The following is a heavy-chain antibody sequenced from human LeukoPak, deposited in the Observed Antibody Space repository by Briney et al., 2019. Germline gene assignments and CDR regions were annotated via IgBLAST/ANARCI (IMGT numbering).Heavy chain of an antibody. CDR3: AKEAVAGFDY. CDR1: GFTFSSYA. V-gene: IGHV3-23*01. J-gene: IGHJ4*02. D-gene: IGHD6-19*01. Sequence: GGSLRLSCAASGFTFSSYAMSWVRQAPGKGLEWVSAISGSDSSTYYADPVKGRFTISRDNSTNTMYLQMNSLRAEDRAVYYCAKEAVAGFDYWGQGTLVTVSS. CDR2: ISGSDSST.